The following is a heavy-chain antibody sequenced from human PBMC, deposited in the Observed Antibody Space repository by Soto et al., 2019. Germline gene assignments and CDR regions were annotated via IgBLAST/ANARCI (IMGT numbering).Heavy chain of an antibody. Sequence: SETLSLTCTVSGGSISSGGYYWSWIRQHPGKGLEWIGYIYYSGSTYYNPSLKSRVTISVDTSKNQFSLKLSSVTAADTAVYYCARESPYSSDGNPILYWGQGTLVTVSS. CDR2: IYYSGST. V-gene: IGHV4-31*03. D-gene: IGHD6-19*01. CDR1: GGSISSGGYY. J-gene: IGHJ4*02. CDR3: ARESPYSSDGNPILY.